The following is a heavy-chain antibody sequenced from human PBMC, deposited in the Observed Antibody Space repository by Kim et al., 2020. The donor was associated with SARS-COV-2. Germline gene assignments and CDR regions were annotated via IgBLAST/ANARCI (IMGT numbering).Heavy chain of an antibody. J-gene: IGHJ5*02. CDR3: ARAGSWRYNWFDP. D-gene: IGHD6-13*01. CDR2: IYYSGST. V-gene: IGHV4-31*03. Sequence: SETLSLTCTVSGGSISSGGYYWSWIRQHPGMGLEWIGYIYYSGSTYYNPSLKSRVTISVDTSKNQFSLKLSSVTAADTAVDYCARAGSWRYNWFDPWGQGTLVTVSS. CDR1: GGSISSGGYY.